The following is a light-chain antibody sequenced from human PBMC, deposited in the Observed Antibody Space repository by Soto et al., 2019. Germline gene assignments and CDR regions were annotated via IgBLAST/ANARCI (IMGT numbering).Light chain of an antibody. V-gene: IGKV1-33*01. CDR2: DAT. J-gene: IGKJ2*01. Sequence: DIQMTQSPSSLSSFVGERVTITCRASQDISIYLNWFQQKPGKAPKLLIYDATNLEKGVPSRFTGSGSGTDFTLTINSLQPDEIATYYCQQYNVVPPTFGQGTRLEI. CDR3: QQYNVVPPT. CDR1: QDISIY.